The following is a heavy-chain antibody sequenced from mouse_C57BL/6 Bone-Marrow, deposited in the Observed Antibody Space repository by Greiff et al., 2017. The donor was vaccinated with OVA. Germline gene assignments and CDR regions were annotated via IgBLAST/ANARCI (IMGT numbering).Heavy chain of an antibody. V-gene: IGHV1-59*01. CDR2: IDPSDSYT. J-gene: IGHJ2*01. CDR1: GYTFTSYW. CDR3: ARWGWLLRENYFDY. D-gene: IGHD2-3*01. Sequence: QVQLQQPGAELVRPGTSVTLSCKASGYTFTSYWMHWVKQRPGQGLEWIGVIDPSDSYTNYNQKFKGKATLTVDTSSSTAYMQLSSLTSEDSAVDYCARWGWLLRENYFDYWGQGTTLTVSS.